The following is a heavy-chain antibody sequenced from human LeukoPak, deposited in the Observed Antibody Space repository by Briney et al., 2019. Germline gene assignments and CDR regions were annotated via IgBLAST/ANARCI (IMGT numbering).Heavy chain of an antibody. CDR1: GGSISSYY. J-gene: IGHJ4*02. CDR3: AGYSGYDFGSDY. CDR2: IYYSGST. D-gene: IGHD5-12*01. V-gene: IGHV4-59*08. Sequence: TASETLSLTCTVSGGSISSYYWSWIRQPPGKGLEWIGYIYYSGSTNYNPSLKSRVTISVDTSKNQFSLKLSSVTAADTAVYYCAGYSGYDFGSDYWGQGTLVTVSS.